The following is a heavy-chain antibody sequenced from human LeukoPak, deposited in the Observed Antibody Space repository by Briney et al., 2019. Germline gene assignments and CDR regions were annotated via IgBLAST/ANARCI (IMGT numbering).Heavy chain of an antibody. V-gene: IGHV3-23*01. D-gene: IGHD6-19*01. J-gene: IGHJ4*02. Sequence: GSLRLSCAASGFTFSSYAMSWVRQAPGKGLEWVSTFRGSGGSTYYADSVKGRFTISRDNSKNTLYLQMNSLRAEDTAVYYCAKAVLSSGWSKNDYWGQGTLVTVSS. CDR2: FRGSGGST. CDR3: AKAVLSSGWSKNDY. CDR1: GFTFSSYA.